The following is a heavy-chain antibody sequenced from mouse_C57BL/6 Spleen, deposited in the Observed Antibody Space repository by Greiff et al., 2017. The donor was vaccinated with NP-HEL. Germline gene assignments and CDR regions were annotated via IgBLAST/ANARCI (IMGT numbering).Heavy chain of an antibody. J-gene: IGHJ2*01. D-gene: IGHD2-4*01. Sequence: QVQLKESGPELVKPGASVKISCKASGYSFTSYYIHWVKQRPGQGLEWIGWIYPGSGNTKYNEKFKGKATLTADTSSSTAYMQLSSLTSEDSAVYYGARFPFYDYDDGDYFDYWGQGTTLTVSS. CDR1: GYSFTSYY. CDR3: ARFPFYDYDDGDYFDY. V-gene: IGHV1-66*01. CDR2: IYPGSGNT.